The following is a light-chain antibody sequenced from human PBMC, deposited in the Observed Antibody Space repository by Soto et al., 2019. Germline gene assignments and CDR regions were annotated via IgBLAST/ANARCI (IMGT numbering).Light chain of an antibody. J-gene: IGLJ1*01. CDR3: SSYTSSSTYNYV. V-gene: IGLV2-14*01. Sequence: QSALTQPASVSGSPGQSITISCTGTSSDVDGYNYVSWYQQHPGKAPKLMIYEVSNRPSGVSNRFSGSKSGNTASLTISGLQAEDEADYYCSSYTSSSTYNYVFGTGTKVTVL. CDR1: SSDVDGYNY. CDR2: EVS.